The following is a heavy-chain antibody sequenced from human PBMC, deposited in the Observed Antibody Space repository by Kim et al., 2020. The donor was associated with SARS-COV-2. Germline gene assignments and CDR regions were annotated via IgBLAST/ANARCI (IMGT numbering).Heavy chain of an antibody. Sequence: YADSVKGRFTISRDNAKNSLYLQMNSLRAEDTAVYYCAGRGSYYGTNWFDPWGQGTLVTVSS. D-gene: IGHD1-26*01. CDR3: AGRGSYYGTNWFDP. V-gene: IGHV3-21*01. J-gene: IGHJ5*02.